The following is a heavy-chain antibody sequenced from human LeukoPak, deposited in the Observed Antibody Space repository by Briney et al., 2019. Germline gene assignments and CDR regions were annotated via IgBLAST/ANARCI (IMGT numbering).Heavy chain of an antibody. CDR2: IHYGGTS. Sequence: PSEILSLTCTVSGGSISSNTHYWAWVRQPPGKGLKWIGSIHYGGTSYYNPSLKGRVTISVDTSKSHFSLRLTSMTAADTAVYYCARHGPGCSSTSCYGWFDPWGQGTLVTVSS. V-gene: IGHV4-39*01. CDR3: ARHGPGCSSTSCYGWFDP. D-gene: IGHD2-2*01. J-gene: IGHJ5*02. CDR1: GGSISSNTHY.